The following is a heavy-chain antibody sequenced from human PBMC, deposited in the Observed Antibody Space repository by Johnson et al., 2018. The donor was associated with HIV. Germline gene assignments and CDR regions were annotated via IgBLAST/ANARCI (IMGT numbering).Heavy chain of an antibody. Sequence: VQLVESGGGLVQPGGSLRLSCAASGFTFDDYAMHWVRQAPGKGLEWVSLISWDGGSTYYADSVKGRFTMSRDNSKNSLYLQMNSLRAEDTALYYWGRGHFDSSGFYSDAFDIWGQGTVVTDSS. D-gene: IGHD3-22*01. CDR2: ISWDGGST. J-gene: IGHJ3*02. V-gene: IGHV3-43D*03. CDR3: GRGHFDSSGFYSDAFDI. CDR1: GFTFDDYA.